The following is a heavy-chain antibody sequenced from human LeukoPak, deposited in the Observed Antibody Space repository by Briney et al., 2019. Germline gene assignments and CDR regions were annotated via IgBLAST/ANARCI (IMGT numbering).Heavy chain of an antibody. J-gene: IGHJ6*01. CDR1: GFTFSSYA. V-gene: IGHV3-30-3*01. Sequence: GGSLRLSCAASGFTFSSYAMHWVRQAPGKGLEWVAVISYDGSNKYCADSVKGRFTISRDNSKNTLYLQMNSLRAEDTAVYYCARGVPPDVWGQGTTVTVSS. CDR3: ARGVPPDV. CDR2: ISYDGSNK. D-gene: IGHD2-2*01.